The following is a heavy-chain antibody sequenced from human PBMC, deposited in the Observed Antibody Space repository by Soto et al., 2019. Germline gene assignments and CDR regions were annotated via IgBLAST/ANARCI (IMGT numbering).Heavy chain of an antibody. CDR1: GLPFSASG. Sequence: QAQLVEPGGGVVQPGRSLRLSCAASGLPFSASGMHWVRQAPGKGLEWVAMIWSDGSKEYYADSVKGRFTITRDNSKNMIFLQMDSLRAEDTAVYYCARDKGTTCLDTWGQGNMVTVSS. V-gene: IGHV3-33*01. D-gene: IGHD1-26*01. CDR2: IWSDGSKE. CDR3: ARDKGTTCLDT. J-gene: IGHJ5*02.